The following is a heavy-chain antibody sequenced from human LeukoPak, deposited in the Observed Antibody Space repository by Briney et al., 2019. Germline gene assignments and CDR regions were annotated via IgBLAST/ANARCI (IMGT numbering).Heavy chain of an antibody. CDR1: GGSINSGTYY. Sequence: AETLSLTCTVSGGSINSGTYYWIWIRQPPGKGLEWVGSIYYTWSTYYNSSLKSRVTISVDTSKNHFSLRLSAVTATDTAVYYCARGLMTAVVIPGYWGQGTLVTVSS. V-gene: IGHV4-39*02. J-gene: IGHJ4*02. D-gene: IGHD4-23*01. CDR2: IYYTWST. CDR3: ARGLMTAVVIPGY.